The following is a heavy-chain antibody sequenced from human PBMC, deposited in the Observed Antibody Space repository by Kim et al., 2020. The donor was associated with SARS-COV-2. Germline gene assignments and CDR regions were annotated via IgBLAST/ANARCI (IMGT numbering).Heavy chain of an antibody. J-gene: IGHJ6*02. D-gene: IGHD6-25*01. CDR1: GGYFSGYY. CDR2: INHSGST. V-gene: IGHV4-34*01. CDR3: ARGIKRVFTYYCYGMDI. Sequence: SETLSLTCAVYGGYFSGYYWSWIRQLPGKELEWIGEINHSGSTNYNPILKSRVTIAVDTSKNQFSLKMSSVTAADTAVYYCARGIKRVFTYYCYGMDIWGQRATVTVFS.